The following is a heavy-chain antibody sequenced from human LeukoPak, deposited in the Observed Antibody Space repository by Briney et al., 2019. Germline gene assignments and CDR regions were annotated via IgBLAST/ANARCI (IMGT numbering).Heavy chain of an antibody. CDR1: GFTFDNYA. D-gene: IGHD3-9*01. CDR2: ISWNSGSI. V-gene: IGHV3-9*01. Sequence: GGSLRLSCAASGFTFDNYAMHWVRQVPGKGLEWVSGISWNSGSIAYADSVKGRFTISRDNAKNSLYLQMNSLRAEDTAVYYCARARNTYYDILDYYFDYWGQGTLVTVSS. J-gene: IGHJ4*02. CDR3: ARARNTYYDILDYYFDY.